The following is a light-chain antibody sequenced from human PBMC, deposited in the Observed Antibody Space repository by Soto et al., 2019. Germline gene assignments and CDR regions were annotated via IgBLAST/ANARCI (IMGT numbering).Light chain of an antibody. CDR2: DVS. Sequence: QSVLTRPASVSGSPGQSITISCTGTSSDVGGYNYVSWCQQHPGKAPKFIIYDVSNRPSGVSNRFSGSKSGNTASLTISGLQAEDEADYYCSSYTTSNTRQIVFGTGTKLTVL. CDR1: SSDVGGYNY. CDR3: SSYTTSNTRQIV. J-gene: IGLJ1*01. V-gene: IGLV2-14*01.